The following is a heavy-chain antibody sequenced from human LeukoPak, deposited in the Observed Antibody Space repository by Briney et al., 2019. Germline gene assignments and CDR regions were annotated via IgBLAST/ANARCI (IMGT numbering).Heavy chain of an antibody. J-gene: IGHJ4*02. CDR3: ARAGGYYGSGSYLPDY. V-gene: IGHV1-18*01. D-gene: IGHD3-10*01. Sequence: ASVKVSCKASGYTLTSYGISWVRQAPGQGLEWMGWISADNGNTNYAQKLQGRVTMTTDTSTSTAYMELGSLRSDDTAVYYCARAGGYYGSGSYLPDYWGQGTLVTVSS. CDR2: ISADNGNT. CDR1: GYTLTSYG.